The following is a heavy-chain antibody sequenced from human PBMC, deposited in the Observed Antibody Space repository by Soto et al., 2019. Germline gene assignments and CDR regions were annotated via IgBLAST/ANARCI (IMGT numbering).Heavy chain of an antibody. CDR3: ARESEDLTSNFDY. J-gene: IGHJ4*02. CDR2: ISSNTNYI. CDR1: GFTFTRYS. Sequence: EVQLVESGGGLVKPGGSLRLSCAASGFTFTRYSMNWVRQAPGKGLEWVSSISSNTNYIYYGDSMKGRFTISRDNAKNSVCLEMNRLRAEDTAVYYCARESEDLTSNFDYWGQGTLVTVSS. V-gene: IGHV3-21*06.